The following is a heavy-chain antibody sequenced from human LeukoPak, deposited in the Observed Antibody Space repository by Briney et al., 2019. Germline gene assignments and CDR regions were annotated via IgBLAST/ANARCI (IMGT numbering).Heavy chain of an antibody. Sequence: GGSLRLSCAASGFTFSTYTMNWVRQAPGKGLQWVSTISSSSSYIYYADSVKGRFTISRDNAKNSLYLQMNSLRAEDTAVYYCARDPDRYGSGWYFDPWGQGTLVTVSS. V-gene: IGHV3-21*01. J-gene: IGHJ5*02. CDR2: ISSSSSYI. CDR1: GFTFSTYT. CDR3: ARDPDRYGSGWYFDP. D-gene: IGHD6-19*01.